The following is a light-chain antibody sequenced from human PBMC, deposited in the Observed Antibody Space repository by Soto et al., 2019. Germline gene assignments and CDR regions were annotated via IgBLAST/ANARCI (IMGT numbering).Light chain of an antibody. CDR3: QTWGTGIKV. V-gene: IGLV4-69*01. Sequence: QTVVTQSPSASASLGASVKLTCTLSSGHSSYAIAWHQQQPEKGPRYLMKLNSDGSHSKGDGIPDRFSGSSSGAERYPTISSLQSEDEADYYCQTWGTGIKVFGGGTKLTVL. CDR1: SGHSSYA. CDR2: LNSDGSH. J-gene: IGLJ2*01.